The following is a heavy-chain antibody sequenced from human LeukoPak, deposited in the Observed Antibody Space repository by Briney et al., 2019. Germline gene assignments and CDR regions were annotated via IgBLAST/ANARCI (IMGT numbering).Heavy chain of an antibody. V-gene: IGHV4-30-4*01. CDR1: GASIRSGDYY. CDR2: IYDSGSA. J-gene: IGHJ3*02. CDR3: ARDCSGGSCYGAFDI. D-gene: IGHD2-15*01. Sequence: SQTLSLTCTVSGASIRSGDYYWSWIRQPPGKGLEWIGYIYDSGSAYYNPSLKSRITISVDTSENRFSLKLSSVTATDTAVYYCARDCSGGSCYGAFDIWGQGTMVTVSS.